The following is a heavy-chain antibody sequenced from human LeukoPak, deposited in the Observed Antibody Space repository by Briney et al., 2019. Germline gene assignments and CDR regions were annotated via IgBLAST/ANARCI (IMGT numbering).Heavy chain of an antibody. D-gene: IGHD3-22*01. CDR2: INWNGAWT. CDR1: GFKFDDYG. J-gene: IGHJ5*02. Sequence: SGGSLRLSCAASGFKFDDYGMSWVRQAPGTGLEWVCDINWNGAWTGYADSVKGRFTISRDNAKNSLYLQMNSLRAEDTALYYCAGYYYDSSRGFDLWGQGTLVTVSS. CDR3: AGYYYDSSRGFDL. V-gene: IGHV3-20*04.